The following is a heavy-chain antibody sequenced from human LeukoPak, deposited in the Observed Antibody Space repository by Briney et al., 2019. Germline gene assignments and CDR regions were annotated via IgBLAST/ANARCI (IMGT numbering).Heavy chain of an antibody. Sequence: SETLSLTCTVFGGSISSYYWSWIRQPPGKGLEWIGYIYYSGSTNYNPSLKSRVTISVDTSKNQFSLKLSSVTAADTAVYYCARADLDYWGQGTLVTDSS. CDR3: ARADLDY. CDR2: IYYSGST. CDR1: GGSISSYY. V-gene: IGHV4-59*01. J-gene: IGHJ4*02.